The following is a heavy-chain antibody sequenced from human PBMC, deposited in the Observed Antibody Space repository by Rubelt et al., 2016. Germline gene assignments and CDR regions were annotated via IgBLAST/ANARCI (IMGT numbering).Heavy chain of an antibody. CDR2: IDWDDDK. V-gene: IGHV2-70*15. CDR1: GFSLSTSGMC. D-gene: IGHD3-22*01. CDR3: ARILLPDYYDSSGGMDV. Sequence: QVTLRESGPALVKPTQTLTLTCTFSGFSLSTSGMCVSWIRQPPGKALEWLARIDWDDDKYYSTSLKTMITISKDTSNNPVVLTMTNMHPVDPDTYYCARILLPDYYDSSGGMDVWGQGTTVTVSS. J-gene: IGHJ6*02.